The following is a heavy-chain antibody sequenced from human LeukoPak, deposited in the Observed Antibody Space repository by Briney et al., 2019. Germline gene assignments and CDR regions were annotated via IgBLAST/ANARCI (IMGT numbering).Heavy chain of an antibody. Sequence: SETLSLTCTVSGGSISSSSYYWGWIRQPPGKGLEWIGSIYYSGSTYYNPSLKSRVTISVDTSKNQFSLKLSSVTAADTAVYYCARPYGSGSYFDLWGRGALVTVSS. CDR2: IYYSGST. V-gene: IGHV4-39*01. J-gene: IGHJ2*01. CDR3: ARPYGSGSYFDL. D-gene: IGHD3-10*01. CDR1: GGSISSSSYY.